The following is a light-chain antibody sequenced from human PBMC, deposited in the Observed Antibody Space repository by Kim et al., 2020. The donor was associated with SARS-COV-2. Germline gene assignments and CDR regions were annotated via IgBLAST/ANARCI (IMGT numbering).Light chain of an antibody. CDR3: SSYAGSNNLV. Sequence: GQSGTTSCTRTSSDVGCYNYVSWYQQHPGKAPKLMIYEVSKRPSGVPDRFSGSKSGNTASLTVSGLQAEDEADYYCSSYAGSNNLVFGGGTQLTVL. CDR2: EVS. CDR1: SSDVGCYNY. J-gene: IGLJ2*01. V-gene: IGLV2-8*01.